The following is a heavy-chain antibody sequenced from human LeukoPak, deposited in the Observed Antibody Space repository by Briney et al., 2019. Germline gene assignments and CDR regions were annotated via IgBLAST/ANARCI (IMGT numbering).Heavy chain of an antibody. D-gene: IGHD2/OR15-2a*01. CDR3: ARDGSLSQAFDI. V-gene: IGHV4-31*03. J-gene: IGHJ3*02. CDR1: GGSISSGGYY. CDR2: IYYGGST. Sequence: TSETLSLTCTVSGGSISSGGYYWSWIRQHPGKGLEWIGYIYYGGSTYYNPSLKSRVTISVDTSKNQFSLKLSSVTAADTAVYYCARDGSLSQAFDIWGQGTMVTVSS.